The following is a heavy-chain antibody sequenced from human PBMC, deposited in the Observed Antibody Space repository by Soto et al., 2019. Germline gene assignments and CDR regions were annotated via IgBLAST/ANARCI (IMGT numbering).Heavy chain of an antibody. D-gene: IGHD3-10*01. V-gene: IGHV1-69*02. Sequence: GASVKVSCKASGGTFSSYTISWVRQAPGQGLEWMGRIIPILGIANYAQKFQGRVTITADKSTSTAYMELSSLRSEDTAVYYCASVTGFDYYPFLGWGQGTLVTVSS. CDR2: IIPILGIA. CDR1: GGTFSSYT. CDR3: ASVTGFDYYPFLG. J-gene: IGHJ4*02.